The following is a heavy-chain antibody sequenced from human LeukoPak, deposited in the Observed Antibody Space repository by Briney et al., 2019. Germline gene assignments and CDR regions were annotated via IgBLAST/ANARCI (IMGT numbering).Heavy chain of an antibody. V-gene: IGHV3-23*01. D-gene: IGHD3-22*01. CDR1: GFTFSSYA. J-gene: IGHJ4*02. CDR3: AKARPASHYYYDSSGYYPPDFDY. Sequence: SGGSLRLSCAASGFTFSSYAMSWVRQAPGKGLEWVSAISGSGGSTYYADSVKGRFTISTDNSKNTLYLQMNSLRAEDTAVYYCAKARPASHYYYDSSGYYPPDFDYWGQGTLVTVSS. CDR2: ISGSGGST.